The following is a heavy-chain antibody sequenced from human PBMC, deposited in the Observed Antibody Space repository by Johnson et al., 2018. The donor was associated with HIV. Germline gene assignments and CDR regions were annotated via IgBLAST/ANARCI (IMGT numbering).Heavy chain of an antibody. CDR1: GFTVSSNY. J-gene: IGHJ3*02. Sequence: QVQLVESGGGLVKPGGSLRLSCAASGFTVSSNYMSWVRQAQGKGLEWVAVISYDGSSKYYADSVKGRFTIPRDNSRNTLYLQMNSLRAEDTAVYYCARDQAIFGVVLASDAFDIWGQGTMVTVSS. CDR3: ARDQAIFGVVLASDAFDI. V-gene: IGHV3-30*03. CDR2: ISYDGSSK. D-gene: IGHD3-3*01.